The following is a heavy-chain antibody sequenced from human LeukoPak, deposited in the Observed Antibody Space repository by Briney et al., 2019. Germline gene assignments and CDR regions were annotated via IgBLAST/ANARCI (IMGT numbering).Heavy chain of an antibody. D-gene: IGHD4-17*01. V-gene: IGHV3-9*01. CDR2: ISWNSGSI. J-gene: IGHJ4*02. CDR1: GFTFGDYA. CDR3: AKDARTTVTTFLSPFDY. Sequence: PGGSLRLSCAASGFTFGDYAMHWVRQAPGKGLEWVSGISWNSGSIDYADSVKGRFTISRDNAKNSLYLQMNSLRAEDTALYYCAKDARTTVTTFLSPFDYWGQGTLVTVSS.